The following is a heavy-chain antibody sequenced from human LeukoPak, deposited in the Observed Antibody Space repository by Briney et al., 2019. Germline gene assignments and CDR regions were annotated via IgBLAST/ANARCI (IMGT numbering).Heavy chain of an antibody. CDR3: ARGDGSSGYYPSDY. J-gene: IGHJ4*02. Sequence: ASVKVSCKASGYTFTSYVISWVRRAPGQGLEWMGWISAYNGNTNYAQKLQGRVTMTTDTSTSTAYMELRSLRSDDTAVYYCARGDGSSGYYPSDYWGQGTLVTVSS. CDR2: ISAYNGNT. CDR1: GYTFTSYV. V-gene: IGHV1-18*01. D-gene: IGHD3-22*01.